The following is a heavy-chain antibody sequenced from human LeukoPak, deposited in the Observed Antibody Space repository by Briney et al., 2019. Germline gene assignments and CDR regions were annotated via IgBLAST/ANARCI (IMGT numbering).Heavy chain of an antibody. CDR2: IIRILGTT. D-gene: IGHD2-2*01. J-gene: IGHJ3*02. V-gene: IGHV1-69*05. Sequence: SVKVSCKASGGTFSSYAICWVRQAPGQGLEWMGGIIRILGTTNYAQNFQGRVTITTDESTSTAYMELSSLRSEDTAVYYCARDRLSGCSSTSCYDAFDIWGQGTMVTVSS. CDR3: ARDRLSGCSSTSCYDAFDI. CDR1: GGTFSSYA.